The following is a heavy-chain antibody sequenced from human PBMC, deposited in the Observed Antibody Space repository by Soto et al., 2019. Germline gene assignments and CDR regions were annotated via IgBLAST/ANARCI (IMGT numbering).Heavy chain of an antibody. J-gene: IGHJ6*01. CDR1: GGTFRTSA. CDR3: ARDKDRQQLGGNYYYIMDV. Sequence: QVQLVQSGAEVKKPGSSVKVSCKTSGGTFRTSAISWVRQAPGQGLEWMGRIMPVFPTADYAQKFQGRVTITADESTSTAYMELSSLRSADTAVYYCARDKDRQQLGGNYYYIMDVWGQGTTVTVSS. V-gene: IGHV1-69*15. D-gene: IGHD3-3*02. CDR2: IMPVFPTA.